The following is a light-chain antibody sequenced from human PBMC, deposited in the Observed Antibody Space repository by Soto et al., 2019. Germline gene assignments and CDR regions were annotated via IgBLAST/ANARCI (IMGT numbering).Light chain of an antibody. CDR2: GAS. Sequence: EIVMTQSPATLSVSPVERATLSCRASQSVSSNLAWYQQKPGQAPRLLIYGASTRATGIPARFSGSGSGTEFTLTISSLQSEDFAVYYCQQYVTSPWAFGQGTKVDI. J-gene: IGKJ1*01. CDR1: QSVSSN. V-gene: IGKV3-15*01. CDR3: QQYVTSPWA.